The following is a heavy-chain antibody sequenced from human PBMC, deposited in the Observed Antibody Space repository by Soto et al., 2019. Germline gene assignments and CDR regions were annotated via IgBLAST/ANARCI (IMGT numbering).Heavy chain of an antibody. CDR1: GFTFSSYG. Sequence: GGSLRLSCAASGFTFSSYGMHWVRQAPGKGLEWVAVISYDGSNKYYADSVKGRFTISRDNSKNTLYLQMNSLRAEDTAVYYCAKAFYYYGSGLQYYFGYWGQGTLVTVSS. CDR3: AKAFYYYGSGLQYYFGY. V-gene: IGHV3-30*18. D-gene: IGHD3-10*01. J-gene: IGHJ4*02. CDR2: ISYDGSNK.